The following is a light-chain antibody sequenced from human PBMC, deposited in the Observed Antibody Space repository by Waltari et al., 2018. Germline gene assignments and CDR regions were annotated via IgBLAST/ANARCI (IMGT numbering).Light chain of an antibody. Sequence: EMVMTQSPATLSFSPGERATPSCRARQSLSSYLAWYQQNPGQAPRLLIYGASTRATGIPARFSGSGSGTEFTLTISSLQSEDFAVYYCQQYNDWPRVTFGGGTKVEIK. CDR1: QSLSSY. V-gene: IGKV3-15*01. CDR3: QQYNDWPRVT. CDR2: GAS. J-gene: IGKJ4*01.